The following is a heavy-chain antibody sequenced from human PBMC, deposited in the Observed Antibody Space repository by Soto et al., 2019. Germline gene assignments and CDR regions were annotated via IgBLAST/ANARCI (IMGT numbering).Heavy chain of an antibody. Sequence: GESLKISCQGSGYTFSNNWISWVRQKPGKGLEWMGKIDPSGSYTDYSPSFQGHVSLSVDKSVSTAYLQWSSLKASDSAIYYCARNRITFGGTPTSSEGDFGMDVWGHGTTVTVSS. J-gene: IGHJ6*02. CDR3: ARNRITFGGTPTSSEGDFGMDV. V-gene: IGHV5-10-1*01. D-gene: IGHD3-16*01. CDR1: GYTFSNNW. CDR2: IDPSGSYT.